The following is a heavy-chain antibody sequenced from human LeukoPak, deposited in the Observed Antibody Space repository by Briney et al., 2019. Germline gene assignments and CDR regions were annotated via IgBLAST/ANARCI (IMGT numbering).Heavy chain of an antibody. D-gene: IGHD5-18*01. CDR2: ISYDGSNK. V-gene: IGHV3-30*14. CDR3: ARYHTALNY. J-gene: IGHJ4*02. Sequence: PGGSLRLSCAASGFTFSSYAMHWVRQAPGKGLEWVAVISYDGSNKYYADSVKGRFTISRDNSKNTLYLQMNNVRVEDTAVYFCARYHTALNYWGQGTLVSVSS. CDR1: GFTFSSYA.